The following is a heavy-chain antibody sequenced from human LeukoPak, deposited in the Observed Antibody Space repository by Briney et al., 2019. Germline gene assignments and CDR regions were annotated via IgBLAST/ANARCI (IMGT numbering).Heavy chain of an antibody. CDR2: IYYSGST. J-gene: IGHJ1*01. D-gene: IGHD4-17*01. V-gene: IGHV4-59*01. CDR3: ASNYGDYDEYFQH. CDR1: GGSISSYY. Sequence: SETLSLTCTVSGGSISSYYWSWIRQPPGKGLEWIGYIYYSGSTNYNPSLKSRVTISVDTSKNQFSLKLSSVTAADTAVYYCASNYGDYDEYFQHWGQGTLVTVSS.